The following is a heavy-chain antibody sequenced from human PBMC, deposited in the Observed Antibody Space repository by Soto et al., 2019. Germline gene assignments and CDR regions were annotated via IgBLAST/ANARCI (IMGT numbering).Heavy chain of an antibody. CDR1: GGSISSGSSY. D-gene: IGHD3-22*01. V-gene: IGHV4-39*01. Sequence: SETLSLTCTVSGGSISSGSSYWGWIRQPPGKGLEWIGNMYYRGSPHYNPSLKGLVIISVDTPRNQFSLKLSSVTAADTAVYYCARFDYYDSSVYNWGQGALVTVSS. CDR3: ARFDYYDSSVYN. J-gene: IGHJ4*02. CDR2: MYYRGSP.